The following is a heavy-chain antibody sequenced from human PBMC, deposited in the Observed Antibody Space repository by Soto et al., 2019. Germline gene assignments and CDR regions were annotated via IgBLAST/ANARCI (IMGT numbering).Heavy chain of an antibody. CDR2: IYYSGST. CDR3: ATRRDGYNYYFDY. V-gene: IGHV4-59*08. CDR1: GGSIISYY. Sequence: PSETLSLTCTVSGGSIISYYWSWILQPPWKGLEWIGYIYYSGSTNYNPSLKSRVSISVDTSKNQFSLKLRSVTAADTAVYYCATRRDGYNYYFDYWGQGTLVTVSS. D-gene: IGHD5-12*01. J-gene: IGHJ4*01.